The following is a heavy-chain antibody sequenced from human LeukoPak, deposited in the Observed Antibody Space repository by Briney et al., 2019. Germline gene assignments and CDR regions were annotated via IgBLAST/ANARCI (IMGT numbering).Heavy chain of an antibody. V-gene: IGHV4-61*02. CDR2: IYTSGST. CDR1: GGSISSGSYY. D-gene: IGHD3-22*01. Sequence: PSETLSLTCTVSGGSISSGSYYWSWIRQPAGKGLQWIGRIYTSGSTNYNPSLKSRVTISVDTSKNQFSLKLSSVTAADTAVYYCARGVISDAGFDYWGQGTLVTVSS. CDR3: ARGVISDAGFDY. J-gene: IGHJ4*02.